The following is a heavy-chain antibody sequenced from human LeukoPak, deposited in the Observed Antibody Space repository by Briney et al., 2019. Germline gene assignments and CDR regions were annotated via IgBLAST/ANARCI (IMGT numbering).Heavy chain of an antibody. CDR2: IYPRGSI. CDR1: GGSISSYY. Sequence: ETLSLTCTVSGGSISSYYWSWIRQPAGKGLEWIGRIYPRGSITYNSFFKSRVTMSPDTSKNHFSLKLSSVPAADTAVYYCPRGRYCTATTCDAGGEAFDIWGQGTMVTVSS. D-gene: IGHD2-2*01. CDR3: PRGRYCTATTCDAGGEAFDI. V-gene: IGHV4-4*07. J-gene: IGHJ3*02.